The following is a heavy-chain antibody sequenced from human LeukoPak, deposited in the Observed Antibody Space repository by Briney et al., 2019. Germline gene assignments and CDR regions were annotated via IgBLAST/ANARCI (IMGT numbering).Heavy chain of an antibody. CDR2: INPNSGGT. CDR1: GYTFTGYY. D-gene: IGHD3-10*01. CDR3: ARVGYGSGSYDYYYYYMDV. V-gene: IGHV1-2*02. Sequence: ASVKVSCKASGYTFTGYYMHWVRQAPGQGLEWMGWINPNSGGTNYAQKFQGRVTMTRDTSISTAYMELSRPRSDDTAVYYCARVGYGSGSYDYYYYYMDVWGKGTTVTISS. J-gene: IGHJ6*03.